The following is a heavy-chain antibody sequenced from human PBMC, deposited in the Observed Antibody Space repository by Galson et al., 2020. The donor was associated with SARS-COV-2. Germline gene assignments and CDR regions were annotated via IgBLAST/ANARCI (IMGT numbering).Heavy chain of an antibody. CDR3: AKDVGGAFVLVPGARKSDKNWLDP. J-gene: IGHJ5*02. Sequence: GGSLRLSCAASGFTFSIYVMTWVRQSPGKGLEWVSTISSSGGNTYYADSVRGRFTISRDNFKNTLYLQMNSLTAEDTATYYCAKDVGGAFVLVPGARKSDKNWLDPWGRGTLVTVSS. D-gene: IGHD2-2*01. V-gene: IGHV3-23*01. CDR1: GFTFSIYV. CDR2: ISSSGGNT.